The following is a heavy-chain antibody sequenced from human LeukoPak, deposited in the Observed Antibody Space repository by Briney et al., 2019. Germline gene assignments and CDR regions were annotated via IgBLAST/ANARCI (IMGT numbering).Heavy chain of an antibody. Sequence: SETLSLTCTVSGGSISSGGYYWSWIRQHPGKGLEWIGYIYYSGSTYYNPSLKSRVTISVDTSKNQFSLKLSSVTAADTAVYYCARDADYGSGSYYHDAFDIWGQGTMVTVSS. CDR3: ARDADYGSGSYYHDAFDI. J-gene: IGHJ3*02. D-gene: IGHD3-10*01. CDR1: GGSISSGGYY. CDR2: IYYSGST. V-gene: IGHV4-31*03.